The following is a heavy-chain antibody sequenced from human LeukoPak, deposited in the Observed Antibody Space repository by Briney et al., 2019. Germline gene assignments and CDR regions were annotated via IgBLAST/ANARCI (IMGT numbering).Heavy chain of an antibody. Sequence: PGGSLRLSCSASGFTFSSYSMSWVRQTPGKGLEWVSSISSGSNYIYYADSVRGRFTIFRDNAKDSVYLQMNSLRAEDSATYYCVREGFYFFDFWGQGTLVTVSS. CDR1: GFTFSSYS. V-gene: IGHV3-21*01. CDR3: VREGFYFFDF. CDR2: ISSGSNYI. J-gene: IGHJ4*01.